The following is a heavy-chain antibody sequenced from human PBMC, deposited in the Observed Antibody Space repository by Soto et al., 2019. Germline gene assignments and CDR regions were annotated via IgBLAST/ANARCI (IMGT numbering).Heavy chain of an antibody. J-gene: IGHJ4*02. CDR2: ISGSGSPT. CDR1: GFTFSSYA. V-gene: IGHV3-23*01. Sequence: GGSLRLSCATSGFTFSSYAMTWVRQAPGRGLEWVSAISGSGSPTYYADSVKGRFTISRDNSKNTLYLQMNSLRAEDTAVYYCARDPRDYWGQGTLVTVSS. CDR3: ARDPRDY.